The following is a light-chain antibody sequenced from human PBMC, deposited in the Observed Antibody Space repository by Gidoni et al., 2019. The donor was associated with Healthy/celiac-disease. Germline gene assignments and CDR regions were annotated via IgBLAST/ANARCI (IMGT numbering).Light chain of an antibody. V-gene: IGLV3-21*02. J-gene: IGLJ2*01. CDR2: DDS. Sequence: SYVLTQPPSVSVAPGQTARITCRGNNIGSKSVHWYQQKPVQAPVLVVYDDSDRPSGIPELFSGSISGNTATLTISRVEAGDEADYYCQVWDSSSDHVVFGGGTKLTVL. CDR1: NIGSKS. CDR3: QVWDSSSDHVV.